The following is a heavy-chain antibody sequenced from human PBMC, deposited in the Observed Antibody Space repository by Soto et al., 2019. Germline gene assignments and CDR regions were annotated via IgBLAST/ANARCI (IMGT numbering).Heavy chain of an antibody. Sequence: ASVKVSCKASGYTFTSYGISWVRQAPGQGLEWMGWISAYNGNTNYAQKLQGRVTMTTDTSTSTAYMELRSLGSDDTAVYYCARRGYYDILTGYYEGFDYWGQGTLVTVSS. J-gene: IGHJ4*02. CDR2: ISAYNGNT. D-gene: IGHD3-9*01. CDR1: GYTFTSYG. CDR3: ARRGYYDILTGYYEGFDY. V-gene: IGHV1-18*01.